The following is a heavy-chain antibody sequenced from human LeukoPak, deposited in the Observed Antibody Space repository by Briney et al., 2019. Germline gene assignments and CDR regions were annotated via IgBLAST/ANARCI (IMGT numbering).Heavy chain of an antibody. D-gene: IGHD6-13*01. V-gene: IGHV1-2*02. J-gene: IGHJ6*02. CDR3: ARTQLSSSWYFSSYYYGMDV. CDR1: GYTFTGYY. CDR2: INPNSGGT. Sequence: ASVKVSCKASGYTFTGYYMHWVRQAPGQGLEWMGWINPNSGGTNYAQKFQGRVTMTRDTSISTAYMELSRLRSDDTAVYYCARTQLSSSWYFSSYYYGMDVWGQGTTVTVSS.